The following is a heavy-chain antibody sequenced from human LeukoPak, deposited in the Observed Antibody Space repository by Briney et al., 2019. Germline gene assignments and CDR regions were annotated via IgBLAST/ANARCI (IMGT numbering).Heavy chain of an antibody. V-gene: IGHV1-3*03. J-gene: IGHJ4*02. CDR2: INAGNGNT. Sequence: ASVKVSCKASGYTFTSYAMHWVRQAPGQRLEWMGWINAGNGNTKYSQEFQGRVTITRDTSASTAYMELSSLRSEDMAVYYCARDPLVVGLEPVYYFDYWGQGTLVTVSS. CDR3: ARDPLVVGLEPVYYFDY. CDR1: GYTFTSYA. D-gene: IGHD1-1*01.